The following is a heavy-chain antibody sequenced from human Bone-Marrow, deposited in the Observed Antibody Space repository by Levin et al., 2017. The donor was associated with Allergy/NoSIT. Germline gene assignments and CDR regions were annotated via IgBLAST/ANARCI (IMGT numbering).Heavy chain of an antibody. V-gene: IGHV3-53*01. J-gene: IGHJ5*02. CDR1: GITVSDNY. Sequence: GGSLRLSCATSGITVSDNYMSWVRQAPGKGLEWVAVMYRGGSTYYGGSVKGRFTIVRDDSKNMVHLEMNGLRVDDTAVYYCAVLVRGVGNWFDPWGQGALVIVSS. CDR2: MYRGGST. CDR3: AVLVRGVGNWFDP. D-gene: IGHD3-10*01.